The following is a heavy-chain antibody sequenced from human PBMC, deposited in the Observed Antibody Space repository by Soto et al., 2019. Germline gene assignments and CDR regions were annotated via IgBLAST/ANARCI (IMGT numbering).Heavy chain of an antibody. CDR2: ISNNGGDT. CDR1: GFTFSSYT. D-gene: IGHD5-18*01. CDR3: AKSGYSYASSYDS. Sequence: GGSLRLSCAASGFTFSSYTMTWVRQAPGKGLEWVSLISNNGGDTYYADSVKGRFTISRDNSKNTLYLEMNSLRVEDTAIYYCAKSGYSYASSYDSWGQGTLVTVSS. J-gene: IGHJ5*01. V-gene: IGHV3-23*01.